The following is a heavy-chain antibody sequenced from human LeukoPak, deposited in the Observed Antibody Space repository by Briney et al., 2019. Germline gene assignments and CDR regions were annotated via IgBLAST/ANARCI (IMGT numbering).Heavy chain of an antibody. CDR2: INPNGGGT. Sequence: ASVTVSCKASGYTFTGYFMYWVRHPPGQGLEWLGWINPNGGGTNYAQKFRGRVNIRRATSISTAYMELSGLRSAVTAVYYCARDRIAAVWGQGPLVTVSS. D-gene: IGHD6-13*01. V-gene: IGHV1-2*02. J-gene: IGHJ4*02. CDR3: ARDRIAAV. CDR1: GYTFTGYF.